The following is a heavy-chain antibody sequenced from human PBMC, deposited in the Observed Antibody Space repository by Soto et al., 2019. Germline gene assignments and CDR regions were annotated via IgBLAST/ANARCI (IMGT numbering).Heavy chain of an antibody. CDR2: IYYNGTT. V-gene: IGHV4-31*03. CDR3: ALLYDSSGYYSSYYYYGMDV. D-gene: IGHD3-22*01. Sequence: PSETLSLTCTVIGGSIRSPNFSWSWIRQHPGKGPEWNGNIYYNGTTTYSPSLESRLTISLDPSKNQFSLTLKSVTAADTAVYYCALLYDSSGYYSSYYYYGMDVWGQGTTVTVSS. CDR1: GGSIRSPNFS. J-gene: IGHJ6*02.